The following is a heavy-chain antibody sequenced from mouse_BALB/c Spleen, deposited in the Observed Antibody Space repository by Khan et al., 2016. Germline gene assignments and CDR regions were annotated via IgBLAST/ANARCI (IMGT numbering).Heavy chain of an antibody. CDR2: INPDSRTI. D-gene: IGHD1-1*01. CDR3: ARAGYYGYLAY. J-gene: IGHJ3*01. V-gene: IGHV4-1*02. CDR1: GFDFRRYW. Sequence: EVQLVESGGGLVQPGGSLKLSCADSGFDFRRYWMSWVRQAPGKGLEWIGEINPDSRTINYSPSLKDKFTISRDNAKRTLYLQMSKVRSEDTALYYCARAGYYGYLAYWGQGTLVSVSA.